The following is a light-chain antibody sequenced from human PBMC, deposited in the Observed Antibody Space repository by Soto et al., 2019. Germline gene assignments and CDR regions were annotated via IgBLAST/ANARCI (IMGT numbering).Light chain of an antibody. CDR1: QSVSANY. J-gene: IGKJ1*01. CDR2: VAS. Sequence: DIVLTQSPGTLSLSPGERATLSCRASQSVSANYLAWYQQKPGQATRLLIYVASSRPTGIPDRFSGSGSGTDFTLTISRLEPEDFSVYYCQQYGSSPWTFGQGTKVEIK. CDR3: QQYGSSPWT. V-gene: IGKV3-20*01.